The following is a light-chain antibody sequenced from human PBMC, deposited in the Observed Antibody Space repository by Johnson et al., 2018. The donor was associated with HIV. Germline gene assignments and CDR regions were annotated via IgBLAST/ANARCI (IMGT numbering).Light chain of an antibody. CDR3: GTWDIRLGSV. CDR2: ENN. CDR1: SSNIGNNY. Sequence: QSVLTQPPSVSAAPGQKVTISCSGSSSNIGNNYVSWYQQLPGTAPKLLIYENNKRPSGIPDRFSGSKSGTSATLGITGLQTGDEADYYCGTWDIRLGSVFGTGTKVTVL. J-gene: IGLJ1*01. V-gene: IGLV1-51*02.